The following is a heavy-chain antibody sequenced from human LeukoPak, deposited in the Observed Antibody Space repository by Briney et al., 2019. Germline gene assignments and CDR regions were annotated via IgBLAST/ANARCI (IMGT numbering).Heavy chain of an antibody. Sequence: SETLSLTCTVSGGSLSSSSYYWNWIRQPPGKGLEWIGEINHGGSTNYNPSLKSRVIISVDTSKSQFSLKLSSVTAADAAVYYCASRPYDYTWGSYLSQFNYWGQGTLVTVSS. CDR2: INHGGST. CDR3: ASRPYDYTWGSYLSQFNY. V-gene: IGHV4-39*07. J-gene: IGHJ4*02. CDR1: GGSLSSSSYY. D-gene: IGHD3-16*02.